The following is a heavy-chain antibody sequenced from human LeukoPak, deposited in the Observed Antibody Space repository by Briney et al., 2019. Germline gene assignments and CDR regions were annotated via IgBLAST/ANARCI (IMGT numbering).Heavy chain of an antibody. Sequence: PSETLSLTCAVSGYSISTSYYWGWIRQPPGKGLEWIGTIHHSGDTYYNPSLKSRVTTSLDTSKNQFSLHLSSVTAADTALYYCARASNSGYYYFDYWGQGTLVTVSP. CDR1: GYSISTSYY. V-gene: IGHV4-38-2*01. CDR2: IHHSGDT. CDR3: ARASNSGYYYFDY. J-gene: IGHJ4*02. D-gene: IGHD3-22*01.